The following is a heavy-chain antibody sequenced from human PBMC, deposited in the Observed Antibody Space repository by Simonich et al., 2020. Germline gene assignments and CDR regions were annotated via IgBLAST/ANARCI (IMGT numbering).Heavy chain of an antibody. CDR3: ARDLRGSYYYYYYMDV. CDR1: GYTFTGYY. J-gene: IGHJ6*03. Sequence: QVQLVQSGAEVKKPGASVKVSCKASGYTFTGYYMHWVEQAPGQGLGVYGLSNTNRGGTNHAQKFQDRVTMTRDTSISTAYMELRRLRSDDTAVYYCARDLRGSYYYYYYMDVWGKGTTVTVSS. CDR2: SNTNRGGT. V-gene: IGHV1-2*06. D-gene: IGHD1-26*01.